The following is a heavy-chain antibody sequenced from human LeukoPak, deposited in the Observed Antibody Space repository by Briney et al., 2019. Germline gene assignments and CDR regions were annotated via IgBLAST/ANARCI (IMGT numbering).Heavy chain of an antibody. J-gene: IGHJ4*02. CDR2: ISGSGGST. CDR3: ARPEGGYSSSWYYFDY. CDR1: GFTFSSYA. D-gene: IGHD6-13*01. Sequence: PGRSLRLSCAASGFTFSSYAMSWVRQAPGKGLEWVSAISGSGGSTYYADSVKGRFTISRDNSKNTLYLQMNSLRAEDTAVYYCARPEGGYSSSWYYFDYWGQGTLVTVSS. V-gene: IGHV3-23*01.